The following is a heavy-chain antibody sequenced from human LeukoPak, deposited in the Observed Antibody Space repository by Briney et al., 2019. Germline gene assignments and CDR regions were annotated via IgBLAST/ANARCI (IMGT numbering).Heavy chain of an antibody. V-gene: IGHV1-18*01. CDR1: GYTFTSYG. CDR3: ARGPLRSSGWYPDDY. D-gene: IGHD6-19*01. Sequence: ASVKVSCKASGYTFTSYGISWVRQAPGQGLEWMGWISAYNGNTNYAQELQGRVTMTTDTSTSTAYMELRSLRSDDTAVYYCARGPLRSSGWYPDDYWGQGTLVTVSS. J-gene: IGHJ4*02. CDR2: ISAYNGNT.